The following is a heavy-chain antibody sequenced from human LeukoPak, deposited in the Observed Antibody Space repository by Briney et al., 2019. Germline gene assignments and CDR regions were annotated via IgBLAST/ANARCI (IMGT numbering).Heavy chain of an antibody. V-gene: IGHV3-48*03. Sequence: GGSLRLSCAASGFTFSSYEMNWVRQAPGKGLEWVSYISSSGSTIYYADSVKGRFTISRDNAKNSLYLQMNSLRAEDTAVYYCAKDLSTSPGIAAAGGGWFDPWGQGTLVTVSS. CDR3: AKDLSTSPGIAAAGGGWFDP. D-gene: IGHD6-13*01. J-gene: IGHJ5*02. CDR2: ISSSGSTI. CDR1: GFTFSSYE.